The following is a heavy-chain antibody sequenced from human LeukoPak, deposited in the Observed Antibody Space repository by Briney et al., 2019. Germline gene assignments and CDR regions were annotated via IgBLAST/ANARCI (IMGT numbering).Heavy chain of an antibody. J-gene: IGHJ6*03. Sequence: SETLSLTRTVSGGSISSGSYYWSWIRQPAGTGLEWIGRIYTSGSTNYNPSLKSRVTISVDTSKNQFSLKLSSVTAADTAVYYCARVVVVPAAMAHYYYYYMDVWGKGTTVTVSS. V-gene: IGHV4-61*02. CDR2: IYTSGST. CDR1: GGSISSGSYY. D-gene: IGHD2-2*01. CDR3: ARVVVVPAAMAHYYYYYMDV.